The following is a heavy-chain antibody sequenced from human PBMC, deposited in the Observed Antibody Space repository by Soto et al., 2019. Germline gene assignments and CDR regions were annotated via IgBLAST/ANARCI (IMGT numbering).Heavy chain of an antibody. J-gene: IGHJ4*02. CDR2: IYRDDDK. V-gene: IGHV2-5*02. D-gene: IGHD1-26*01. CDR1: GFSLMTDGVG. CDR3: AHTVARGAYWETFNY. Sequence: QITLKESGPTLVKPTQTLTLTCTVSGFSLMTDGVGVGWFRQPPGKALEWLALIYRDDDKRYRPSLNSMVTVTRDNNKNQVVLTMTSMDPVDTATYYCAHTVARGAYWETFNYWGQGTLVTVSS.